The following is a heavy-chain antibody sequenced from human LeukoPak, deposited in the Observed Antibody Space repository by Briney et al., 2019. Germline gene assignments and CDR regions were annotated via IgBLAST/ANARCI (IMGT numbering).Heavy chain of an antibody. CDR2: IYYSGVT. V-gene: IGHV4-59*01. J-gene: IGHJ4*02. CDR1: GDSFGTYY. Sequence: SETLSLTCTVSGDSFGTYYWNWIRQPQGKGLEWIGYIYYSGVTNYSPSLKSRVTISIDTSKNRFSLKLSSVTATDTAVYYCARARGYSGYDWGFDYWGQGTLVTVSS. CDR3: ARARGYSGYDWGFDY. D-gene: IGHD5-12*01.